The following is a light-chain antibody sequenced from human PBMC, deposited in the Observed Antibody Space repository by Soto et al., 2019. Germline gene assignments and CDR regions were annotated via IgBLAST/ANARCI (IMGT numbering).Light chain of an antibody. J-gene: IGKJ4*01. CDR3: QQYDNLPSMT. CDR2: DAS. V-gene: IGKV1-33*01. Sequence: DIQMTQSPSSLSASVVDRFTITFHASQDISNYLNWYQQKPGKAPKLLIYDASNLETGVPSRFSGSGSGTDFTFTISSLQPEDMATYYCQQYDNLPSMTFGGGTKVDIK. CDR1: QDISNY.